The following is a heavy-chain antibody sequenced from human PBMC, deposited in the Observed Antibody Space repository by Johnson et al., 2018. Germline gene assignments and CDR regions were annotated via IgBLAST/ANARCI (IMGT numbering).Heavy chain of an antibody. D-gene: IGHD4-17*01. CDR3: AKDPRGGDYENDAFDI. CDR1: GFTFSSYA. Sequence: VQLVESGGGLVQXGGSLRLSCAASGFTFSSYAMSWVRQAPGKGLEWVSAISGSGGSTYYADSVKGRFTISRDNSKNTLYLQMNSLRAEDTAVYYWAKDPRGGDYENDAFDIWGQGTMVTVSS. J-gene: IGHJ3*02. CDR2: ISGSGGST. V-gene: IGHV3-23*04.